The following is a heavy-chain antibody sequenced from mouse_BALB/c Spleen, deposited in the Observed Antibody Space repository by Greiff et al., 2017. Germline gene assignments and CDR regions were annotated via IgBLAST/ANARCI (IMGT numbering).Heavy chain of an antibody. J-gene: IGHJ4*01. CDR1: GFSLTSYG. CDR3: ARRGYDEDGAMDY. CDR2: IWSGGST. D-gene: IGHD3-2*02. Sequence: QVQLKESGPGLVQPSQSLSITCTVSGFSLTSYGVHWVRQSPGKGLEWLGVIWSGGSTDYNAAFISRLSISKDNSKSQVFFKMNSLQANDTAIYYCARRGYDEDGAMDYWGQGTSVTVSS. V-gene: IGHV2-2*02.